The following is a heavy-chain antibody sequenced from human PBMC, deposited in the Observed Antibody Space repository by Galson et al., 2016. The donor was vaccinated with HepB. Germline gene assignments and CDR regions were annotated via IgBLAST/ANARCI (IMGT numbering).Heavy chain of an antibody. CDR3: ASEQTTVTTNFGMSV. CDR2: ISYDGKTF. CDR1: RFIFSDYA. Sequence: SLRLSCAASRFIFSDYAMFWVRQAPGKGLEWLAFISYDGKTFHYADSVKGRFTISRDNSNNTLFLEMTSLTIEDTAVYYCASEQTTVTTNFGMSVWGQGTTGTGSS. V-gene: IGHV3-30*04. D-gene: IGHD4-11*01. J-gene: IGHJ6*02.